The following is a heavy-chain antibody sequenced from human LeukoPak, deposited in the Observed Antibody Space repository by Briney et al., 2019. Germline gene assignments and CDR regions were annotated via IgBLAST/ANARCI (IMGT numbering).Heavy chain of an antibody. CDR2: ISSSSSYI. CDR1: GFTFSSYS. J-gene: IGHJ4*02. V-gene: IGHV3-21*01. Sequence: GGSLRLSCAASGFTFSSYSMNWVRQAPGKGLEWVSSISSSSSYIYYADSVKGRFTISRDNAKNSLYLQVNSLRAEDTAVYYCARRVDTAMAAADYWGQGTLVTVSS. D-gene: IGHD5-18*01. CDR3: ARRVDTAMAAADY.